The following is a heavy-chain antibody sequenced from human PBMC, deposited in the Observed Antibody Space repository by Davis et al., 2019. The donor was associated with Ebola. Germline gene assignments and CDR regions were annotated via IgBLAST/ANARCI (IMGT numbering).Heavy chain of an antibody. CDR1: GYTFDRYA. V-gene: IGHV1-3*01. J-gene: IGHJ5*02. D-gene: IGHD3-10*01. Sequence: ASVKVSCKASGYTFDRYAMHWVRQAPGQGLEWMGWINAGNGNTKYSQRFQGRVTITRDSSASTVHLVLSSLRFEDTAVYYCARDVVQGIVIPLYNCFDPWGQGTLVTVSS. CDR3: ARDVVQGIVIPLYNCFDP. CDR2: INAGNGNT.